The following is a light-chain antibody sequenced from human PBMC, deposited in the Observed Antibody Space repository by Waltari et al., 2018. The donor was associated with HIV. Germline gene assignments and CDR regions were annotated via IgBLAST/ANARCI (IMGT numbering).Light chain of an antibody. V-gene: IGLV1-47*01. Sequence: QSVLAQPRSVSGTPGQRVNISCSGSSSHVRNNYVYLYQQVPGLAPKLLIYRNNQRPSGVPDRFSGSKSGTSASLAISGLRTEDEAEYYCAAWDDRLSGRLFGGGTKVTVL. J-gene: IGLJ2*01. CDR3: AAWDDRLSGRL. CDR1: SSHVRNNY. CDR2: RNN.